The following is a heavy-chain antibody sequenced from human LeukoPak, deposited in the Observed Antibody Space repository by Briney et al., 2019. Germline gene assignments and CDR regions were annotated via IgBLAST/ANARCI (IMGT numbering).Heavy chain of an antibody. J-gene: IGHJ6*03. CDR3: ARPRTNGYYYYYMDV. Sequence: ASVKVSCKASGYTFTSYDINWVRQAPGQGLEWMGWINPNSGGTNYAQKFQGRVTMTRDTSISTAYMELSRLRSDDTAVYYCARPRTNGYYYYYMDVWGKGTTVTVSS. CDR2: INPNSGGT. CDR1: GYTFTSYD. V-gene: IGHV1-2*02. D-gene: IGHD2-8*01.